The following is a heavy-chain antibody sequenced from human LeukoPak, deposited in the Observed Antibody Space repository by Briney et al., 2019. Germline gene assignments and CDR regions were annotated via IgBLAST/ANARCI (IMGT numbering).Heavy chain of an antibody. V-gene: IGHV3-66*01. CDR2: LYSGGST. J-gene: IGHJ4*02. CDR3: ARVGYTGTWYSSPPFDY. CDR1: GFTVSSNY. Sequence: GGSLRLSCAVSGFTVSSNYMNWVRQAPGKGLEWVSILYSGGSTYYADSMKGRFTISRDNSKNTLYLQMNSLRAEDTAVYYCARVGYTGTWYSSPPFDYWGQGTLVTVSS. D-gene: IGHD6-13*01.